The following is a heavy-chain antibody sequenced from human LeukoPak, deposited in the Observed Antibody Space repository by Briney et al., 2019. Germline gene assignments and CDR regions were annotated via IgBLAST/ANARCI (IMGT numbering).Heavy chain of an antibody. Sequence: PSETLSLTCTVSGGSISSYYWSWIRQPPGKGLEWIGYIYYSGSTNYNPSLKSRVTISVDTSKNQFSLKLSSVTAADTAVYYCARDSGSYYSHDAFDIWGQGTMGTVSS. V-gene: IGHV4-59*01. CDR1: GGSISSYY. J-gene: IGHJ3*02. CDR2: IYYSGST. CDR3: ARDSGSYYSHDAFDI. D-gene: IGHD1-26*01.